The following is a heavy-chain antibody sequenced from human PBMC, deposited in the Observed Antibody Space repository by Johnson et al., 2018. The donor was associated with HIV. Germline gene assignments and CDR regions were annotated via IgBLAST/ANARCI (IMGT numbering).Heavy chain of an antibody. D-gene: IGHD6-6*01. CDR1: GFTVSSNY. Sequence: VQLVESGGGLVQPGGSLRLSCAASGFTVSSNYMSWVRQAPGKGLEWVSVIYSGGSTYYADSVKGRFTISRDNSKNTLYLQMNSLIAEDTAVYYCASLSSSGAFDIWGQGTMVTVSS. CDR3: ASLSSSGAFDI. CDR2: IYSGGST. J-gene: IGHJ3*02. V-gene: IGHV3-66*01.